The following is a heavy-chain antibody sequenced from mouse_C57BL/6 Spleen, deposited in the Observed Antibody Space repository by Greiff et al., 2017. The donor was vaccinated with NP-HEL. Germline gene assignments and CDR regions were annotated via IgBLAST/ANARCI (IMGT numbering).Heavy chain of an antibody. D-gene: IGHD2-4*01. CDR2: IWSGGST. V-gene: IGHV2-2*01. Sequence: VQLQPSGPGLVQPSQSLSITCTVSGFSLTSYGVHWVRPSPGKGLEWLGVIWSGGSTDYNAAFISRLSISKDNSKSQVFFKMNSLQADDTAIYYCAGYDYEAAMDYWGQGTSVTVSS. J-gene: IGHJ4*01. CDR1: GFSLTSYG. CDR3: AGYDYEAAMDY.